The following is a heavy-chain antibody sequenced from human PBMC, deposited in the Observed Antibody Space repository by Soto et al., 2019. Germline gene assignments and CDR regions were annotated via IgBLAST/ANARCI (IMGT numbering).Heavy chain of an antibody. Sequence: QVQLQESGPGLVKPSGTLSLTCAVSGDSITNSRWWTWVRQPPGKGLEWIGDILHSGETNYNPSLKSRVFISVDKSQSQFSLRVSSVTAADPAVYYCAYSTGWYRHDVWGQGTLVTVSS. V-gene: IGHV4-4*02. CDR2: ILHSGET. CDR3: AYSTGWYRHDV. J-gene: IGHJ3*01. D-gene: IGHD6-19*01. CDR1: GDSITNSRW.